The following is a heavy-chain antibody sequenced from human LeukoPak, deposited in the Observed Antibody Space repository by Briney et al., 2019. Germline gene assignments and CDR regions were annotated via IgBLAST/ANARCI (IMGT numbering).Heavy chain of an antibody. V-gene: IGHV3-23*01. CDR3: AIGPPYGGYSD. J-gene: IGHJ4*02. Sequence: GGSLRLSCAASGFTFTTYAMTWVRQAPGKGPEWVSTINGSGGRTYYADSLKGRFTISRDNSKNTLYLQMNSLRAEDTAVYYCAIGPPYGGYSDWGQGTLVTVSS. CDR1: GFTFTTYA. CDR2: INGSGGRT. D-gene: IGHD5-12*01.